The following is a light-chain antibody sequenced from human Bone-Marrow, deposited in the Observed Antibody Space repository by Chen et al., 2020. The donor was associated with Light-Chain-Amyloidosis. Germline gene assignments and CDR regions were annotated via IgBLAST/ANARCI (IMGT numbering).Light chain of an antibody. V-gene: IGLV2-23*02. CDR3: GSYAGSRTRV. J-gene: IGLJ3*02. Sequence: QSALAQPASVSGSPGQSITISCTGTSSDVGTYNLVSWYQQHPGRAPKLMIYEVTKRPSGVSDRFAGSKSGNTASLTISGLQAEDEADFYCGSYAGSRTRVFGGGTKLTVL. CDR1: SSDVGTYNL. CDR2: EVT.